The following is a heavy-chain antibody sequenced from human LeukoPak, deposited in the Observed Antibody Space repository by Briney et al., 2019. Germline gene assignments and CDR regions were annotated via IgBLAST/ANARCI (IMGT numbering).Heavy chain of an antibody. CDR2: IYYSGST. V-gene: IGHV4-59*01. CDR1: GGSISSYY. D-gene: IGHD4-17*01. CDR3: AAGEDGDYVGYFDL. Sequence: SETLSLTCTVSGGSISSYYWSWIRQPPGKGLEWIGYIYYSGSTNYNPSLKSRVTISVDTSKNQFSLKLSSVTAADTAVYYCAAGEDGDYVGYFDLWGRGTLVTVSS. J-gene: IGHJ2*01.